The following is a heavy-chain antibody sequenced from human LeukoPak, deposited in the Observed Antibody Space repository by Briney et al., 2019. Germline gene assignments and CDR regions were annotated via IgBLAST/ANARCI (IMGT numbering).Heavy chain of an antibody. CDR3: ARHRSGGSQDDAFDI. J-gene: IGHJ3*02. Sequence: PGGSLRLSCAASGFTFSDYYMSWIRQAPGKGLEWVSYISSSGSTIYYADSVKGRFTISRQNAKKSLFLQMNSLRAEDTAVYYCARHRSGGSQDDAFDIWGQGTLVTVSS. V-gene: IGHV3-11*01. CDR2: ISSSGSTI. CDR1: GFTFSDYY. D-gene: IGHD2-15*01.